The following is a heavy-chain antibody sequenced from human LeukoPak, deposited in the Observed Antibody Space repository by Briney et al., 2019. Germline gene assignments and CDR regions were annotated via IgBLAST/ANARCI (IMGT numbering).Heavy chain of an antibody. V-gene: IGHV3-11*06. D-gene: IGHD3-16*01. CDR2: ISSSSSYT. CDR3: GIKRGGNY. Sequence: PGGSLRLSCAASGFTFSDYYMSWIRQAPGKGLEWVSYISSSSSYTNYADSVKGRFTISRDNAKNSLYLQINSLGAKDTAVYYCGIKRGGNYWGQRTLVTVSS. CDR1: GFTFSDYY. J-gene: IGHJ4*02.